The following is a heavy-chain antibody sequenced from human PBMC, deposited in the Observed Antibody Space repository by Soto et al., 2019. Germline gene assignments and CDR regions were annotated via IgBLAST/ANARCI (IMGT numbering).Heavy chain of an antibody. D-gene: IGHD1-26*01. V-gene: IGHV3-74*01. CDR3: ARPLDSHSGYDYYGMDV. CDR1: GFTFSSYW. Sequence: VGSLRLSCAASGFTFSSYWMHWVRQAPGKGLVWVSRINSDGSSTSYADSVKGRFTISRDNAKNTLYLQMNSLRAEDTAVYYCARPLDSHSGYDYYGMDVWGQGTTVTVSS. CDR2: INSDGSST. J-gene: IGHJ6*02.